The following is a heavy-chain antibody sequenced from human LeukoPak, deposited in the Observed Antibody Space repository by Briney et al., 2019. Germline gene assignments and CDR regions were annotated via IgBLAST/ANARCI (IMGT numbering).Heavy chain of an antibody. Sequence: PGGSLRLSCAASGFTFSSYAMSWVRQAPGKGLEWVSAISGSGGSTYYADSVKGRFTISRDNSKNTLYLKMNSLRAKDTAVYYCAKDSGYDLIGWFDPWGQGTLVTVSS. CDR2: ISGSGGST. J-gene: IGHJ5*02. D-gene: IGHD5-12*01. V-gene: IGHV3-23*01. CDR1: GFTFSSYA. CDR3: AKDSGYDLIGWFDP.